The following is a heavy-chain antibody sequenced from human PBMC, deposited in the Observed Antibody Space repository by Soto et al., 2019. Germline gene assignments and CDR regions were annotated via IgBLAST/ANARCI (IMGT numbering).Heavy chain of an antibody. CDR1: GYTFTSYG. V-gene: IGHV1-18*01. Sequence: QVQLVQSGAEVKKPGASVKVSCKASGYTFTSYGISWVRQAPGQGLERMGWISAYNGNTNYAQKLQGRVTMTTDTSTSAADMELRSLRSDDTAVYYCARVDGACSSTSCTHYYYYYGMDVWGQGTTVTFSS. CDR2: ISAYNGNT. D-gene: IGHD2-2*01. CDR3: ARVDGACSSTSCTHYYYYYGMDV. J-gene: IGHJ6*02.